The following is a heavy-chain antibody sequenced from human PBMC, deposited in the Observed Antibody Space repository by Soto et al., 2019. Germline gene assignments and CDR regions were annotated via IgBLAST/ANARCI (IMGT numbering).Heavy chain of an antibody. J-gene: IGHJ6*02. Sequence: QVQLVESGGGVVQPGRSLRLSCAASGFTFSSYAMHWVRQAPGKGLEWVAVISYDGSNKYYADSVKGRFTISRDNSKNPLYLQMNSLRAEDTAVYYCARVAGRYYYYGMDVWGQGTTVTVSS. CDR3: ARVAGRYYYYGMDV. CDR2: ISYDGSNK. V-gene: IGHV3-30-3*01. CDR1: GFTFSSYA.